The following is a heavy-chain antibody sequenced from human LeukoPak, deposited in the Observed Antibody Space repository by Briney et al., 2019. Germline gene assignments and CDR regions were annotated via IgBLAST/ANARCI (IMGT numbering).Heavy chain of an antibody. D-gene: IGHD6-6*01. V-gene: IGHV4-34*01. J-gene: IGHJ6*02. Sequence: SETLSLTCAVYGGSFSGYYWSWIRQPPGKGLEWIGEINHSGSTNYNPSLKSRVTISVDTSKNQFSLKLSSVTAADTAVYYCARTPRIAACLSPYAPYYYYGMDVWGQGTTVTVSS. CDR1: GGSFSGYY. CDR2: INHSGST. CDR3: ARTPRIAACLSPYAPYYYYGMDV.